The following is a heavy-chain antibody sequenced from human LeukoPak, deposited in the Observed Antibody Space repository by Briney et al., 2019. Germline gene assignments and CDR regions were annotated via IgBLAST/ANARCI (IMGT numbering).Heavy chain of an antibody. CDR1: GFTFSSYA. CDR3: AKAVGLKKYQLLFDY. D-gene: IGHD2-2*01. V-gene: IGHV3-23*01. CDR2: ISGSGGST. Sequence: PGGSLRLSCAASGFTFSSYAMSWVRQAPGKGLEWVSAISGSGGSTYYADSVKGRFTISRDNSKNMLYLQMNSLRAEDTAVYYCAKAVGLKKYQLLFDYWGQGTLVTVSS. J-gene: IGHJ4*02.